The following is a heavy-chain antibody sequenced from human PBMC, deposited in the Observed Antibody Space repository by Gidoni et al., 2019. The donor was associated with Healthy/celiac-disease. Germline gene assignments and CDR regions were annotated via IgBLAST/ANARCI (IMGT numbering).Heavy chain of an antibody. CDR3: ARSYHSSSKGRYWFDP. V-gene: IGHV3-21*01. D-gene: IGHD6-6*01. Sequence: EVQLVESGGGLVKPGGSLRLSCAASGFTFSSYSMNWVRQAPGKGLEWVSSISSSSSYIYYADSVKGRFTISRDNAKNSLDLQMNSLRAEDTAVYYCARSYHSSSKGRYWFDPWGQGTLVTVSS. J-gene: IGHJ5*02. CDR2: ISSSSSYI. CDR1: GFTFSSYS.